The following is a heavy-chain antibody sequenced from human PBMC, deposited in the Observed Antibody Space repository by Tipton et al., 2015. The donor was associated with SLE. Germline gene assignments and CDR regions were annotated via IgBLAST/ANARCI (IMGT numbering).Heavy chain of an antibody. V-gene: IGHV4-4*07. CDR1: GGSINKYY. Sequence: LRLSCNVSGGSINKYYWNWIRQPAGKGLEWIGRIYSSGSTDYNPSLKSRVTMSVDTSRNQFSLKLSSVTAADTAVYYCARGRLFASGWPWDWFDPWGQGTLVTVSS. CDR2: IYSSGST. J-gene: IGHJ5*02. D-gene: IGHD6-19*01. CDR3: ARGRLFASGWPWDWFDP.